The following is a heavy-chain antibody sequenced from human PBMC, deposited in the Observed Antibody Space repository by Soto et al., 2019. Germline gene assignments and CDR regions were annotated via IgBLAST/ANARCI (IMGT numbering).Heavy chain of an antibody. Sequence: QVQLVQSGAEVKKPGASVKVSCKASGYTFTSYGISWVRQAPGQGLEWMGWISAYNGNTKYAQKLQGRVTMTTDTSTSTADMELRSLRSDDTAVYYCARVGEGSIAAIGGFDPWGQGTLVTVSS. J-gene: IGHJ5*02. CDR2: ISAYNGNT. CDR1: GYTFTSYG. V-gene: IGHV1-18*01. CDR3: ARVGEGSIAAIGGFDP. D-gene: IGHD6-6*01.